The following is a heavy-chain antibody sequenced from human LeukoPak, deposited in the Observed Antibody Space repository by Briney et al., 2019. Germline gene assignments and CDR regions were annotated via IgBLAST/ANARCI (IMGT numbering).Heavy chain of an antibody. CDR1: GGTFSSYA. CDR3: ARSSSSWYVYNY. Sequence: SVKVSCKASGGTFSSYAISWVRQAPGQGLEWMGRIIPILGIANYAQKFQGRVTITADKSTSTAYMELSSLRSEDAAVYYCARSSSSWYVYNYWGQGTLVTVSS. V-gene: IGHV1-69*04. CDR2: IIPILGIA. J-gene: IGHJ4*02. D-gene: IGHD6-13*01.